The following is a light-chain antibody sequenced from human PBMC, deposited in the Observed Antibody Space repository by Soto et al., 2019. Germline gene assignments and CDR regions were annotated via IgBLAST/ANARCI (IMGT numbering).Light chain of an antibody. CDR2: DVS. CDR1: SSDVGGYDY. CDR3: SSYTSSNSWV. J-gene: IGLJ3*02. Sequence: QSVLTQPASVSGSPGQSIAISCTGTSSDVGGYDYVSWYQQHPGKAPKLMIYDVSNRPSGVSNRLSGTKSGNTASLTISGLQAEDEADYYCSSYTSSNSWVFGGGTKLTVL. V-gene: IGLV2-14*01.